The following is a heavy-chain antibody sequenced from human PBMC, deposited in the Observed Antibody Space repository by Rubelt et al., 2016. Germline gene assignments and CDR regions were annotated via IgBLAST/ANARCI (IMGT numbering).Heavy chain of an antibody. Sequence: QVQLQESGPGLVKPSQTLSLTCTVSGGSISSGGYYWSWIRQHPGKGLEWIGCIYYSGSTYYNPSLKTRFIISVDTSKNQFSLKLSSVTAADTAVYYCARDRSGLVDYWGQGTLVTVSS. CDR3: ARDRSGLVDY. J-gene: IGHJ4*02. V-gene: IGHV4-31*03. D-gene: IGHD3-10*01. CDR1: GGSISSGGYY. CDR2: IYYSGST.